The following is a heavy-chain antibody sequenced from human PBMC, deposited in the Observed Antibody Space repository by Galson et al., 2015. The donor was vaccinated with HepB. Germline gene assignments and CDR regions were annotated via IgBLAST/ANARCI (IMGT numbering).Heavy chain of an antibody. D-gene: IGHD3-22*01. CDR3: ARAVDDSSGYSSPLFDY. CDR2: IIPIFGTA. Sequence: SVKVSCKASGGTFSSYAISWVRQAPGQGLEWMGGIIPIFGTANYAQKFQGRVTITADESTSTAYMELSSLRSEDTAVYYCARAVDDSSGYSSPLFDYWGQGTLVTVSS. J-gene: IGHJ4*02. V-gene: IGHV1-69*13. CDR1: GGTFSSYA.